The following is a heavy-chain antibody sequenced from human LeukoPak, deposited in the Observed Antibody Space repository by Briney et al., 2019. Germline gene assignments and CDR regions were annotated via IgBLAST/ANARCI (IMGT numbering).Heavy chain of an antibody. Sequence: PGGSLRLSCAASGFTFSSYSMNWVRQAPGKGLEWVSSISSSSSYIYYADSVKGRFTISRDNAKNSLYLQMNSLRAEDTAVYYCARDLLRFRAPLWSGYGYWGQGTLVTVSS. CDR2: ISSSSSYI. V-gene: IGHV3-21*04. D-gene: IGHD3-3*01. CDR3: ARDLLRFRAPLWSGYGY. J-gene: IGHJ4*02. CDR1: GFTFSSYS.